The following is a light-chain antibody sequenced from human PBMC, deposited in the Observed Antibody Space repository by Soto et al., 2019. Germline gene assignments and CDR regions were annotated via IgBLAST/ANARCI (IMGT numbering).Light chain of an antibody. V-gene: IGKV1-39*01. CDR2: SAT. J-gene: IGKJ1*01. CDR1: QSFSNY. CDR3: QQTYTIPWT. Sequence: DIQMTHSPSTLSASVLDIVTITFRASQSFSNYLTWYQHKPGKAPKLLIYSATVLQSGVPSRFSGSGSGTDFTLTISRLQPEDSATYYCQQTYTIPWTFGQGTKVDIK.